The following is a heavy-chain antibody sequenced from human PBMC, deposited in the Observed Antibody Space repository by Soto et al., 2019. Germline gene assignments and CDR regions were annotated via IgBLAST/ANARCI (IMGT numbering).Heavy chain of an antibody. V-gene: IGHV1-69*06. D-gene: IGHD2-15*01. Sequence: SVKVSCKXSGGTFSSYAISWVRQAPGQGLEWMGGIIPIFGTANYAQKFQGRVTITADKSTSTAYMELSSLRSEDTAVYYCARDLRDIVVVVAATPPTYYYYYGMDVWGQGTTVTVSS. CDR3: ARDLRDIVVVVAATPPTYYYYYGMDV. CDR2: IIPIFGTA. J-gene: IGHJ6*02. CDR1: GGTFSSYA.